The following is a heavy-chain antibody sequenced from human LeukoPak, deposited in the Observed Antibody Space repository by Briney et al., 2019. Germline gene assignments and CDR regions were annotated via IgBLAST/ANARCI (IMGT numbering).Heavy chain of an antibody. CDR3: AKNTGIVGAARNWFDP. CDR1: GFTFSSYG. J-gene: IGHJ5*02. V-gene: IGHV3-30*18. D-gene: IGHD1-26*01. Sequence: PGGSLRLSCAASGFTFSSYGMHWVRQAPGKGLEWVAVILYDGSNKYYADSVKGRFTISRDNSKNTLYLQMNSLRAEDTAVYYCAKNTGIVGAARNWFDPWGQGTLVTVSS. CDR2: ILYDGSNK.